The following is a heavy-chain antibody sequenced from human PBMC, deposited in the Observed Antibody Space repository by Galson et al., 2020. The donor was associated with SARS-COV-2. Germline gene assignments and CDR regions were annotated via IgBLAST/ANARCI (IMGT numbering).Heavy chain of an antibody. Sequence: GESLKISCAGSGFTFGDYYMSWIRQAPGKGLEWVSWISSNSGYTNYAESVKGRFTTSRDNAKKSLYLQMNSLRAEDTAVYYCARSPDYDYVWGSLDYWGQGSLVTVSS. V-gene: IGHV3-11*06. CDR3: ARSPDYDYVWGSLDY. CDR2: ISSNSGYT. CDR1: GFTFGDYY. J-gene: IGHJ4*02. D-gene: IGHD3-16*01.